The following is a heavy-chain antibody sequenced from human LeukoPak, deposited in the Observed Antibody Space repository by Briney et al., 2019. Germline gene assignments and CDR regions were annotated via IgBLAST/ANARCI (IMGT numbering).Heavy chain of an antibody. J-gene: IGHJ4*02. Sequence: SQTLSLTCAISGDSVSSNSAAWSWIRQSPSRGLEWLGRTYYRSEWYNDYAVSVKSRITINPDTSKNQFSLQLNSVTPEDTAVYYCARGFYYGPGSFDYWGQGTLVTVSS. V-gene: IGHV6-1*01. D-gene: IGHD3-10*01. CDR3: ARGFYYGPGSFDY. CDR2: TYYRSEWYN. CDR1: GDSVSSNSAA.